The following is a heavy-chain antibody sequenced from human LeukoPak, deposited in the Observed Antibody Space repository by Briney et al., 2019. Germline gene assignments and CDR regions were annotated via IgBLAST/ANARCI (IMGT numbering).Heavy chain of an antibody. D-gene: IGHD3-10*01. CDR2: MSPVRGNT. V-gene: IGHV1-8*01. Sequence: GASVKVSCKASGYSFTSHDINWVRQPTGQGLEWGGWMSPVRGNTDSAQKFRGRVTMTRDIAISTAYLELSGLTSEDTAVYYCARGPIEGFGEPWGQGTLVTVSS. CDR3: ARGPIEGFGEP. J-gene: IGHJ4*02. CDR1: GYSFTSHD.